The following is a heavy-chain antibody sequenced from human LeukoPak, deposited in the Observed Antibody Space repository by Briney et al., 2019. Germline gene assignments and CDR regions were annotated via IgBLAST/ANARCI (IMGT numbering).Heavy chain of an antibody. V-gene: IGHV4-59*01. D-gene: IGHD2-15*01. Sequence: PSETLSLTCTVSGGSISSYYWSWIRQPPGKGLEWIGYFYYSGSTNYNPSLKSRVTISLDTSKNQFSLKLSSVTAADTAVYYCATRVSGVVVAPYWYFDLWGRGTLVTVSS. J-gene: IGHJ2*01. CDR2: FYYSGST. CDR3: ATRVSGVVVAPYWYFDL. CDR1: GGSISSYY.